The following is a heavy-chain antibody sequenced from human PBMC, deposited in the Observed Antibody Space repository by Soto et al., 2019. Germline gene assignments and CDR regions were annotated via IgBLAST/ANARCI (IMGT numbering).Heavy chain of an antibody. CDR2: IYNDGTYS. J-gene: IGHJ4*02. CDR3: AKDFRLVRRGEDS. CDR1: GFIFKMYW. Sequence: WGSLRLSCAASGFIFKMYWMHWVRQSPGKGLVWISRIYNDGTYSDYADSVRGRFTISRDNVNDTLYLQMSSLRAEDTAVYYCAKDFRLVRRGEDSWGKGTLVTVSS. D-gene: IGHD6-13*01. V-gene: IGHV3-74*01.